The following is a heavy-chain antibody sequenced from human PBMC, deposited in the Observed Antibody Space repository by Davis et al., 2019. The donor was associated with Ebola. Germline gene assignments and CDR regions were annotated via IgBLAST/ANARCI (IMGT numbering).Heavy chain of an antibody. V-gene: IGHV4-39*07. J-gene: IGHJ4*02. CDR2: IYYSGST. Sequence: PSETLSLTCTVSGGSISSYYWGWIRQPPGKGLEWIGSIYYSGSTYYNPSLKSRVTMSVDTSKTQFSLKLSSVTAADTAVYYCASRCCSSTSRTPSPDYWGQGTLVTVSS. D-gene: IGHD2-2*01. CDR1: GGSISSYY. CDR3: ASRCCSSTSRTPSPDY.